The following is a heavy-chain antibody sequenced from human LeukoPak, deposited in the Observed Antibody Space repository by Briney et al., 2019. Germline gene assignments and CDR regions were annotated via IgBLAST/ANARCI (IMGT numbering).Heavy chain of an antibody. CDR1: GGSTSSYY. D-gene: IGHD3-16*01. J-gene: IGHJ5*02. Sequence: SETLSLTCTVSGGSTSSYYCSWIRQPAGKGLEWIGRIYTSGSTNYNPSLKSRVTISVDTSKNQFSLKLSSVTAADTAVYYCAGDLRLGGYNWFDPWGQGTLVTVSS. V-gene: IGHV4-4*07. CDR3: AGDLRLGGYNWFDP. CDR2: IYTSGST.